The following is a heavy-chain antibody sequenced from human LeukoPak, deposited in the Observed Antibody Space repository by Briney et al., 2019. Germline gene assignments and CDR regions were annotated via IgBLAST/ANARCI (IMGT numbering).Heavy chain of an antibody. CDR3: ARAPPNRTYFRP. Sequence: PSETLSLTCAVYGGSFSGYYWSWIRQPPGKGLEWIGEINHSGSTNYNPSLKSRVTISVDTSKNQCSLKLSSVTAADTAVYYCARAPPNRTYFRPWGQGTLVTVSS. CDR2: INHSGST. J-gene: IGHJ5*02. D-gene: IGHD3-10*02. V-gene: IGHV4-34*01. CDR1: GGSFSGYY.